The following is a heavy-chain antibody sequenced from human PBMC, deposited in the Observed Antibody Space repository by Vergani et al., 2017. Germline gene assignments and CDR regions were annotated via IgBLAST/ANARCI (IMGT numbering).Heavy chain of an antibody. CDR2: ISGSGGST. Sequence: EVQLLESGGDLVQPGGSLRLSCAASGFTFNHYAMNWVRQAPGKGLEWVSGISGSGGSTYYAGSVKGRFTISRDSSKNTLYLQMNSLSAGDTAVYYCAKANPRSGGYEYHYDYHGMDVWGRGTTVTVSS. CDR1: GFTFNHYA. J-gene: IGHJ6*02. D-gene: IGHD5-12*01. V-gene: IGHV3-23*01. CDR3: AKANPRSGGYEYHYDYHGMDV.